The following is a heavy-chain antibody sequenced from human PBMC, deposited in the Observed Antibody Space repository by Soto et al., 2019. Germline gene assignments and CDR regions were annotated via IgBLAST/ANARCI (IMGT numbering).Heavy chain of an antibody. J-gene: IGHJ4*02. V-gene: IGHV1-69*12. CDR2: IIPIFGTA. D-gene: IGHD1-26*01. Sequence: QVQLVQSGAEVKKPGSSVKVSCKASVGTFSSYAISWVRQAPGQGLEWMGGIIPIFGTANYAQKFQGRVTITADESTSTADMELSSLRSEDTAVYYCARSVEWERLDYWGQGTLVTVSS. CDR3: ARSVEWERLDY. CDR1: VGTFSSYA.